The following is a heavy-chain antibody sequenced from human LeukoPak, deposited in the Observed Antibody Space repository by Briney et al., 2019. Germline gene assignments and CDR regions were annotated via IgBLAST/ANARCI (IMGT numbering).Heavy chain of an antibody. CDR3: ARGRDRVVLDAFDI. J-gene: IGHJ3*02. V-gene: IGHV1-8*01. CDR1: GYTFTSYD. Sequence: GASVKVSCKASGYTFTSYDINWVRQATGQGLEWMGWMNPNSGNTGYAQKFQGRVTMTRNTSISTAYMELSSLRSEDTAVYYCARGRDRVVLDAFDIWGQGTMVTVSS. CDR2: MNPNSGNT. D-gene: IGHD3-22*01.